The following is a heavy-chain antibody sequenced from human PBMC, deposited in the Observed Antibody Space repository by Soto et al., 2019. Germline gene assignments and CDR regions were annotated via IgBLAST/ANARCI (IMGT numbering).Heavy chain of an antibody. CDR3: ARGSNVRYSQADYGDYRIDY. D-gene: IGHD4-17*01. CDR2: INPSGGST. CDR1: GYTFTSYY. J-gene: IGHJ4*02. Sequence: ASVKVSCKASGYTFTSYYMHWVRQAPGQGLEWMGIINPSGGSTSYAQKFQGRVTMTRDTSKNQFSLKLSSVTAADTAVYYCARGSNVRYSQADYGDYRIDYWGQGTLVTVSS. V-gene: IGHV1-46*01.